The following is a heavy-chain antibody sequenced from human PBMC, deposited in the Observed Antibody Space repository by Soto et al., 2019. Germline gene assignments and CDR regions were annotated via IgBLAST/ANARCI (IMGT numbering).Heavy chain of an antibody. CDR2: INAGNGNA. V-gene: IGHV1-3*01. Sequence: ASVKVSCKASGYTFTSYAMHWVRQAPGQRLEWMGWINAGNGNAKYSQKFQGRVTITRDTSASTAYMELSSLRSEDTAVYYCARSIVVVTALDYWGQGTLVTVS. CDR1: GYTFTSYA. CDR3: ARSIVVVTALDY. D-gene: IGHD2-21*02. J-gene: IGHJ4*02.